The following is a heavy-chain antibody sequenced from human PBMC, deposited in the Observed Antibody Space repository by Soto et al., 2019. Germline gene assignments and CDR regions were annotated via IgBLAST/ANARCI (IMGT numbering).Heavy chain of an antibody. CDR2: IDYSGTA. V-gene: IGHV4-39*01. CDR3: ARITGRHLDY. D-gene: IGHD1-20*01. CDR1: AGSISVTNVF. J-gene: IGHJ4*02. Sequence: SETLSLTCTVSAGSISVTNVFWGWVRQPPGKGLEWIGNIDYSGTAYFSPSLATRVTFHVDTSKNQFSLTLYSVTAADTAVYYCARITGRHLDYWGQGILVTVSS.